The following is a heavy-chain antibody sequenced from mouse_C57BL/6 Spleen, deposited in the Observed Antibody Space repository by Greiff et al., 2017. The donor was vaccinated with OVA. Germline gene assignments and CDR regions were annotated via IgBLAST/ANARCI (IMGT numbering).Heavy chain of an antibody. CDR2: IDPSDSYT. D-gene: IGHD1-1*01. V-gene: IGHV1-50*01. CDR1: GYTFTSYW. CDR3: ARGVLRWYFDV. Sequence: QVQLKQPGAELVKPGASVKLSCKASGYTFTSYWMQWVKQRPGQGLEWIGEIDPSDSYTNYNQKFKGKATLTVDTSSSTAYMQLSSLTSEDSAVYYCARGVLRWYFDVWGTGTTVTVSS. J-gene: IGHJ1*03.